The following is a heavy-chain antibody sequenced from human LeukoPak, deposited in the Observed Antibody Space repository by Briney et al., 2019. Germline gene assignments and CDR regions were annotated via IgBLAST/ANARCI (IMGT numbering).Heavy chain of an antibody. V-gene: IGHV4-39*07. D-gene: IGHD2-15*01. CDR3: ARIQSYCSGGSCYPSFDY. CDR2: ISYYGKT. CDR1: GNSISSSSYY. J-gene: IGHJ4*02. Sequence: SETLSLTCTVSGNSISSSSYYWVWIRQPPGKGLEWIGSISYYGKTYYTPSVKSRVTNAVETCKNQFSLMVRSVTAADTAGYYCARIQSYCSGGSCYPSFDYWGQGTLVTVSS.